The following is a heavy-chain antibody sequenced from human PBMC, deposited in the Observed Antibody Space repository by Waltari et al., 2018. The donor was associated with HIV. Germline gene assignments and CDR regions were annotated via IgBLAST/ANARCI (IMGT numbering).Heavy chain of an antibody. J-gene: IGHJ4*02. D-gene: IGHD6-6*01. CDR1: GGSISSYSNC. CDR2: IFYSGST. V-gene: IGHV4-39*01. Sequence: QLQLKESGPGLVKPSETLPLTCPVSGGSISSYSNCWGWIRQPPGKGLEWIGRIFYSGSTYYNPSLKSRVTISVDTSKNQFSLKLSSVTAADTAVYYCARHVGSFYRSSSDLGFDYWGQGTLVTVSS. CDR3: ARHVGSFYRSSSDLGFDY.